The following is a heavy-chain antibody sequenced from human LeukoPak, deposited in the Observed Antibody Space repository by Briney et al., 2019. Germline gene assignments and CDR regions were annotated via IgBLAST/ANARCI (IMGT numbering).Heavy chain of an antibody. D-gene: IGHD1-26*01. J-gene: IGHJ4*02. CDR3: ARTVSGNYAAYYFDY. Sequence: GGSLRLSCAASGFTFSSCEMNWVRQAPGKGLEWVSYISSSGSSIFYADSVKGRFTISRDNAKDSLYLQMNSLRAEDTAVYYCARTVSGNYAAYYFDYWGQGTLVTVSS. CDR1: GFTFSSCE. V-gene: IGHV3-48*03. CDR2: ISSSGSSI.